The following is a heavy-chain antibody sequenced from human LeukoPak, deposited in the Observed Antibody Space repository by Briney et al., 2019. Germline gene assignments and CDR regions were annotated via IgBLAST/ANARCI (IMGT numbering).Heavy chain of an antibody. CDR1: GGSIRSSSYY. CDR3: ARALGYCSSTSCSVTNMDV. J-gene: IGHJ6*03. CDR2: IYYTGST. Sequence: PSETLSLTCTVSGGSIRSSSYYWGWIRQPPGKGLEWIGSIYYTGSTYYTPSLKSRVTISVDTSKNQFSLKLSSVTAADTAVYYCARALGYCSSTSCSVTNMDVWGKGTTVTVSS. V-gene: IGHV4-39*07. D-gene: IGHD2-2*01.